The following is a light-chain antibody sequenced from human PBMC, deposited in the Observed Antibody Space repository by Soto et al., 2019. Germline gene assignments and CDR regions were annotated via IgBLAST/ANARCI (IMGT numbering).Light chain of an antibody. V-gene: IGLV1-51*02. CDR2: ENN. Sequence: QSVGRQAPSVSGAPGQKGTISCSGSRSIIGNNYVSWYQQLPRTAPKLLIYENNKRPSGIPDRFSGSKSGTSATLGITGLQTGDEADYYCGTWDSSLSAYVFGTGTKVTVL. CDR1: RSIIGNNY. CDR3: GTWDSSLSAYV. J-gene: IGLJ1*01.